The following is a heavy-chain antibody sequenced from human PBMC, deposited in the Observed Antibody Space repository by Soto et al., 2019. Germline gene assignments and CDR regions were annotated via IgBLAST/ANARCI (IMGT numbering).Heavy chain of an antibody. CDR3: ASGHYDFWSGYPNFDY. CDR2: INHSGST. V-gene: IGHV4-34*01. Sequence: SWIIKNKGKGLEWIGEINHSGSTNYNPSLKSRVTISVDTSKNQFSLKLSSVTAADTAVYYCASGHYDFWSGYPNFDYWGQRTLVTVSS. D-gene: IGHD3-3*01. J-gene: IGHJ4*02.